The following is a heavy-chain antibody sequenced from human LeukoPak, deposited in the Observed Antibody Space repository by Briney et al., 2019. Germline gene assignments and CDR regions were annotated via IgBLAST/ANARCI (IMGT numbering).Heavy chain of an antibody. CDR1: GFTFSTYD. Sequence: GGSLRLSCAASGFTFSTYDMSWVRQAPGKGLECVASISRGGGGSTYYADSVKGRFTISRDNAKNSLYLQMNSLRAEDTAVYYCARDLVKGYYGSGSYYNDYWGQGTLVTVSS. V-gene: IGHV3-23*01. J-gene: IGHJ4*02. CDR2: ISRGGGGST. CDR3: ARDLVKGYYGSGSYYNDY. D-gene: IGHD3-10*01.